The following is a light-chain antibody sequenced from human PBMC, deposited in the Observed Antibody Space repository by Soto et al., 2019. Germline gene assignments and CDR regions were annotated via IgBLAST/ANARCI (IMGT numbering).Light chain of an antibody. CDR1: QCVSSSY. J-gene: IGKJ1*01. V-gene: IGKV3-20*01. CDR3: QQYGSSPT. CDR2: GAS. Sequence: EIVLTQSPGTLSLSPGERATLSCRASQCVSSSYLAWYQQKPGQAPRLLIYGASSRATGIPDRFSGSGSGTDFTLTISRLEPEDFAVYYCQQYGSSPTCGQGTKVEIK.